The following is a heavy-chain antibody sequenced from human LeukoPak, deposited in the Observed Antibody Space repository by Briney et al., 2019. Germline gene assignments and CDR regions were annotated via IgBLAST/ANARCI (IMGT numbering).Heavy chain of an antibody. V-gene: IGHV1-2*02. J-gene: IGHJ4*02. CDR2: VNPDGGGT. D-gene: IGHD5-12*01. CDR3: ACNTRGGYDLTY. Sequence: ASVKVSCKASGYKFTAYYIHWVRLAPGQGLEWMGWVNPDGGGTNSARKFEGRVTMTRDTSTGTAYMELTWLTSDDAAAYYCACNTRGGYDLTYWGQGTLVSVSS. CDR1: GYKFTAYY.